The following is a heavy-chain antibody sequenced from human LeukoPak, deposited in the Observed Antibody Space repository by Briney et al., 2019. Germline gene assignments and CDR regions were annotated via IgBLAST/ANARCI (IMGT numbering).Heavy chain of an antibody. CDR2: VSYDGINK. V-gene: IGHV3-30*18. J-gene: IGHJ3*02. Sequence: GGSLRLSCAASGFTFSDCGMHWVRQAPGKGLEWVAVVSYDGINKYYVDSVKGRFTISRDNSKNTLYLQMNSLRAEDTAVYYCAEDFRSDEDAFHIWGQGTMVTVSS. CDR3: AEDFRSDEDAFHI. CDR1: GFTFSDCG.